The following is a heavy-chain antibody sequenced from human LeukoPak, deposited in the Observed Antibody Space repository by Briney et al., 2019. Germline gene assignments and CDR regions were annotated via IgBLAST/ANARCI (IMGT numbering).Heavy chain of an antibody. V-gene: IGHV5-51*01. Sequence: GESLKISCEGSGYRFTSYWIGWVRQMPGKGLEWMEIIYPDDSDARYSPSFQGQVTISADKSINTAYLQWSSLKASDTAMYYCARHTYSSSWYHGIDYWGQGTLVTVSS. CDR2: IYPDDSDA. CDR1: GYRFTSYW. J-gene: IGHJ4*02. CDR3: ARHTYSSSWYHGIDY. D-gene: IGHD6-13*01.